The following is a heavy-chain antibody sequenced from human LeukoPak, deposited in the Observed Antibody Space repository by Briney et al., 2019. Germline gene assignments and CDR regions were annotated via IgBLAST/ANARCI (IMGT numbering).Heavy chain of an antibody. CDR1: GFTFSTYA. Sequence: PGGSLRLSCAASGFTFSTYAMSWVRQPPGKGLEWVSAITNSGGSTYYADSVKGRFTISRDNSKKTVYLQINSLRAEDTAVYYCAKEADYYDSSDYYPSCFDYWGQGTLVTVSS. D-gene: IGHD3-22*01. CDR2: ITNSGGST. CDR3: AKEADYYDSSDYYPSCFDY. J-gene: IGHJ4*02. V-gene: IGHV3-23*01.